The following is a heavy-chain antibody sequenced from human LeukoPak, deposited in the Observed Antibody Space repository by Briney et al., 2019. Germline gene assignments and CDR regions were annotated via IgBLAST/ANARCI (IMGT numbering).Heavy chain of an antibody. CDR1: GGSISSSSYY. V-gene: IGHV4-39*07. D-gene: IGHD3-9*01. CDR3: ARVWALRYFDWLGIYNWFDP. CDR2: IYYSGST. Sequence: SETLSLTCTVSGGSISSSSYYWGWIRQPPGKGLEWIGSIYYSGSTYYNPSLKSRVTISVDTSKNQFSLKLSSVTAADTAVYYCARVWALRYFDWLGIYNWFDPWGQGTLVTVSS. J-gene: IGHJ5*02.